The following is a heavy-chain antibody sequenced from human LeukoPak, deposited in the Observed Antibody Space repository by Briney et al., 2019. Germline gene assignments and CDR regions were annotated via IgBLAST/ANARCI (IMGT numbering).Heavy chain of an antibody. D-gene: IGHD5-18*01. CDR1: GFTFSSYS. CDR2: ISSSSYI. Sequence: GGSLRLSCAASGFTFSSYSMNWVRQAPGKGLEWVSSISSSSYIYYADSVKGRFTISRDNSKNTLYLQMNSLRAEDTAVYYCAKAPPGGQLWFLFDYWGQGTLVTVSS. J-gene: IGHJ4*02. V-gene: IGHV3-21*04. CDR3: AKAPPGGQLWFLFDY.